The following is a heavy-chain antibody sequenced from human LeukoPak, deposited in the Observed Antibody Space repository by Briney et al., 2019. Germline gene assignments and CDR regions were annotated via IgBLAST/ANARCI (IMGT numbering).Heavy chain of an antibody. CDR1: GGTFSSYA. D-gene: IGHD2-15*01. CDR2: INPSGGST. V-gene: IGHV1-46*01. CDR3: ARERGYCSGGSCETNWFDP. J-gene: IGHJ5*02. Sequence: ASVKVSCKASGGTFSSYAISWVRQAPGQGLEWMGIINPSGGSTSYAQKFQGRVTMTRDMSTSTVYMELSSLRSEDTAVYDCARERGYCSGGSCETNWFDPWGQGTLVTVSS.